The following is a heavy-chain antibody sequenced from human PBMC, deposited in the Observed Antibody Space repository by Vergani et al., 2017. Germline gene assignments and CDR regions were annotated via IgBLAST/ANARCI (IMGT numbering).Heavy chain of an antibody. CDR3: ARDRYYDSSGYYDAGYFDL. J-gene: IGHJ2*01. D-gene: IGHD3-22*01. V-gene: IGHV1-69*01. Sequence: QVQLVQSGAEVKKPGSSVKVSCKASGGTFSSYAISWVRQAPGQGLEWMGGIIPIFGTANYAQKFQGRVTITADESTSTAYMELSSLISEDTAVYYCARDRYYDSSGYYDAGYFDLWGRGTLVTVSS. CDR2: IIPIFGTA. CDR1: GGTFSSYA.